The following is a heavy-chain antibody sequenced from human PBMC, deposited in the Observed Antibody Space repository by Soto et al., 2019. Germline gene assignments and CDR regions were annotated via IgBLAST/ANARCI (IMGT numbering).Heavy chain of an antibody. CDR1: GFTFSTYA. CDR3: ATYSNSNHFDY. V-gene: IGHV3-23*01. D-gene: IGHD4-4*01. Sequence: GGSLRLSCAGSGFTFSTYAMSWVRQAPGKGLEWVSSIGKNGHSTYYADSVKGRFTISRDNSKRILYLQMNSLRAEDTAVYYCATYSNSNHFDYWGQGTLVTVSS. CDR2: IGKNGHST. J-gene: IGHJ4*02.